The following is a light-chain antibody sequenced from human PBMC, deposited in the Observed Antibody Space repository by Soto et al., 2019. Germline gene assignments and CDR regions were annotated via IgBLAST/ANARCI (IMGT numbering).Light chain of an antibody. J-gene: IGKJ4*01. CDR3: QQRSNWPPLT. CDR2: DAS. CDR1: QSVSSNF. Sequence: ENVLTQSPGTLSLSPGERATLSCRASQSVSSNFLAWYQQKPGQAPRLLIYDASNRATGVPVRFSGSGSGTDFTLTISSLEPEDFAVYYCQQRSNWPPLTFGGGTKVDIK. V-gene: IGKV3D-20*02.